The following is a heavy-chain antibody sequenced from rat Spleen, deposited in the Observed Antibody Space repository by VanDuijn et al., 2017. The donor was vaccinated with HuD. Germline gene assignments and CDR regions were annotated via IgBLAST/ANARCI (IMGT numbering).Heavy chain of an antibody. J-gene: IGHJ4*01. CDR1: GFTFSDCY. CDR3: VRQGYRGVMAD. CDR2: ISYEGRNT. V-gene: IGHV5-22*01. Sequence: EVHLVESGGGLVQPGRSLKLSCTASGFTFSDCYMIWVRQVPKKVLEWVASISYEGRNTYYGESVKGRFTISRDNARSTLYLQMNSLRSEETATYYCVRQGYRGVMADWGQGGSVTVSS. D-gene: IGHD1-2*01.